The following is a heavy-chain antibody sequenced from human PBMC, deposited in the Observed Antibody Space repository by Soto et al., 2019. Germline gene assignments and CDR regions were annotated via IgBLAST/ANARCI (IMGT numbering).Heavy chain of an antibody. CDR3: ARVLPGAEAWLGT. D-gene: IGHD2-2*01. Sequence: ASVKVSCNTSGYTFSNYGITWVRQAPGQPLEWLGWISLYSDGTNYAQKFQGRVPMTTHTSTTTAYMELRSLRSDDTAVYYCARVLPGAEAWLGTWGKGTMVTVAS. CDR1: GYTFSNYG. J-gene: IGHJ5*02. CDR2: ISLYSDGT. V-gene: IGHV1-18*01.